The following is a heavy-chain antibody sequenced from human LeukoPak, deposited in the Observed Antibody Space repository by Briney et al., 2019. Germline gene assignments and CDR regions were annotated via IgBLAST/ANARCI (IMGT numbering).Heavy chain of an antibody. Sequence: PGGSLRLSCAASGFTFSSYSMNWVRQAPGKGLEWVSSISSSSSYIYYADSVKVRFTISRDNAKNSLYLQMNSLRAEDTAVYYCAGRRTTGTAAQDYWGQGTLVTVSS. D-gene: IGHD1-1*01. CDR3: AGRRTTGTAAQDY. V-gene: IGHV3-21*01. CDR2: ISSSSSYI. CDR1: GFTFSSYS. J-gene: IGHJ4*02.